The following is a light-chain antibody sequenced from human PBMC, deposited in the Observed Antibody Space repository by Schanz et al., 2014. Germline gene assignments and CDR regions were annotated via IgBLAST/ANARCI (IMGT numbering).Light chain of an antibody. CDR3: QQYGSSPPYT. V-gene: IGKV3-15*01. Sequence: DIVMTQSPATLSVSPGEGATLSCRASQTIGITLAWYQQKPGQAPRLLISGASTRATGVPARFSGSGSGTEFTLTISRLEPEDFAVYYCQQYGSSPPYTFGQGTKLEIK. CDR2: GAS. CDR1: QTIGIT. J-gene: IGKJ2*01.